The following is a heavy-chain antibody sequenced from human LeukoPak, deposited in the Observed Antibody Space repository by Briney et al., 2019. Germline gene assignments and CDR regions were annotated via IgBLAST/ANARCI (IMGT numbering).Heavy chain of an antibody. CDR1: GGSISSYY. CDR3: ARIHRYCSGGACYVLDN. D-gene: IGHD2-15*01. CDR2: VYYSGST. J-gene: IGHJ4*02. V-gene: IGHV4-59*01. Sequence: SETLSLTCTVSGGSISSYYWSWIRQPPGRGLEWIGNVYYSGSTNYNPSFKSRITISADTSRNQFSLQLSSVTAADTAVYYCARIHRYCSGGACYVLDNWGQGTLVAVSS.